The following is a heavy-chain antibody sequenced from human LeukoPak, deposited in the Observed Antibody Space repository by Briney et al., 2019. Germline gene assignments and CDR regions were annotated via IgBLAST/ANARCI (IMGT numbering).Heavy chain of an antibody. CDR3: ARDSSMLRGPLVIYYFDF. D-gene: IGHD3-10*01. Sequence: ASVKVSCKASGYTFTSYYMHWVRQAPGQGLEWMGIINPSGGSTSYAQKFQGRVTMTRDMSTSTVYMELSSLRSEDTAVYYCARDSSMLRGPLVIYYFDFWGQGTLVTVSS. J-gene: IGHJ4*02. V-gene: IGHV1-46*01. CDR1: GYTFTSYY. CDR2: INPSGGST.